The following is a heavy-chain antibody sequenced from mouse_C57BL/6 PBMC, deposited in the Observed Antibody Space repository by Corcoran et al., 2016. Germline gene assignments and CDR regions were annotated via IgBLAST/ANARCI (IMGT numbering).Heavy chain of an antibody. CDR2: INTYSGVP. Sequence: QIQLVQSGPELKKPGETVKISCKASGYTFTTYGMSWVKQAPGKGLKWMGWINTYSGVPTYADDFKGRFAFSLETSASTAYLQINNLKNEDTATYFCARYYSNYYWYFDVWGTGTTVTFSS. J-gene: IGHJ1*03. CDR3: ARYYSNYYWYFDV. V-gene: IGHV9-3*01. D-gene: IGHD2-5*01. CDR1: GYTFTTYG.